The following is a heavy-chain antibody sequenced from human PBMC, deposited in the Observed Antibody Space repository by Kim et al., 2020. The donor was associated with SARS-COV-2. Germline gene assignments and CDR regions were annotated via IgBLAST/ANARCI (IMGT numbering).Heavy chain of an antibody. D-gene: IGHD6-13*01. CDR2: INTNTGNP. J-gene: IGHJ4*02. Sequence: ASVKVSCKASGYTFTSYAMNWVRQAPGRGLEWMGWINTNTGNPTYAQGFTGRFVFSLDTSVSTAYLQISSLKAEDTAVYYCAREIISSSWYRNTDLIWGQGTLVTVSS. CDR1: GYTFTSYA. V-gene: IGHV7-4-1*02. CDR3: AREIISSSWYRNTDLI.